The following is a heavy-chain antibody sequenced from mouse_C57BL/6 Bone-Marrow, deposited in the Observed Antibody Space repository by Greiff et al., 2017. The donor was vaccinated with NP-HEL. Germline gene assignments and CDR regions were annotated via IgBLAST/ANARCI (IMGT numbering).Heavy chain of an antibody. D-gene: IGHD1-1*01. CDR3: ARPITTVERDY. J-gene: IGHJ4*01. CDR1: GYTFTDYY. CDR2: IYPGSGNT. V-gene: IGHV1-76*01. Sequence: VQLQQSGAELVRPGASVKLSCKASGYTFTDYYINWVKQRPGQGLEWIARIYPGSGNTYYNEKFKGKATLTAEKSSSTAYMQLSSLTSEDSAVYFCARPITTVERDYWGQGTSVTVSS.